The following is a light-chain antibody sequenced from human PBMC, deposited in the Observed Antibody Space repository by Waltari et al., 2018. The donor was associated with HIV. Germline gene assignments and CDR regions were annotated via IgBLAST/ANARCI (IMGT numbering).Light chain of an antibody. Sequence: QSALTQPASVPGSPGQSIPISCTGTSSDVGGYNYFSWYQHHPGKAPKLMIYDVSNRPSVVSNRFSGSKSGNTASLTISGLQAEDEADYYCSSYTSSSTLVFGGGTKLTVL. CDR2: DVS. CDR3: SSYTSSSTLV. J-gene: IGLJ3*02. CDR1: SSDVGGYNY. V-gene: IGLV2-14*03.